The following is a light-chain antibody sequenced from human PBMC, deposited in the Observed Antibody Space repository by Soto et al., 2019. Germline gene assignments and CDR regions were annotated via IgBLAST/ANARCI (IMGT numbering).Light chain of an antibody. CDR1: QSISSY. J-gene: IGKJ1*01. V-gene: IGKV1-39*01. CDR2: AAS. Sequence: IQMTQSPSSMSASVGDRVTITCRASQSISSYLNWYQQKPGKAPKLLIYAASSLHSGVPSRFSGSGSGTDFTLTISSLKNEDFATYYCQQSYGTPPTFGQGTKVDIK. CDR3: QQSYGTPPT.